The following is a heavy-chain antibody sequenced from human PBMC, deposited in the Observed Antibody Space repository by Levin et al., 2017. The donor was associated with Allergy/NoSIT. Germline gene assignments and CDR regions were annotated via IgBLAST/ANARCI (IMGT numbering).Heavy chain of an antibody. CDR3: ASLPYYDILTGYAFDI. V-gene: IGHV3-33*01. J-gene: IGHJ3*02. D-gene: IGHD3-9*01. CDR1: GFTFSSYG. CDR2: IWYDGSNK. Sequence: GGSLRLSCAASGFTFSSYGMHWVRQAPGKGLEWVAVIWYDGSNKYYADSVKGRFTISRDNSKNTLYLQMNSLRAEDTAVYYCASLPYYDILTGYAFDIWGQGTMVTVSS.